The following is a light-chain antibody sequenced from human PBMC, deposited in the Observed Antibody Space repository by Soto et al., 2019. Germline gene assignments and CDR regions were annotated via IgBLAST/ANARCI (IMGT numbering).Light chain of an antibody. CDR2: EGS. CDR1: TSDVW. V-gene: IGLV2-23*01. J-gene: IGLJ1*01. Sequence: QSVLTQPASVSGSPGQSITISCTGTTSDVWVSWYQQHPGKAPKLIIYEGSKRPSGISNRFSGSRSGNTASLTISGLQAEDEADFYCCSYAGSGTYVFGTGTKVTVL. CDR3: CSYAGSGTYV.